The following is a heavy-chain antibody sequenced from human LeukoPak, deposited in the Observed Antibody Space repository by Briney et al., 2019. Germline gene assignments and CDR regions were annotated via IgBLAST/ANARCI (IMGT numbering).Heavy chain of an antibody. CDR3: AREPYYDFWSGYYNGWFDP. J-gene: IGHJ5*02. CDR1: GFTFSSYW. V-gene: IGHV3-74*01. Sequence: GGSLRLSCAASGFTFSSYWMHWVRQAPGKGLMWVSRINSDGSSTSYADSVKGRFTISRDNAKNTLYLQMNSLRAEDTAVYYCAREPYYDFWSGYYNGWFDPWGQGTLVTVSS. CDR2: INSDGSST. D-gene: IGHD3-3*01.